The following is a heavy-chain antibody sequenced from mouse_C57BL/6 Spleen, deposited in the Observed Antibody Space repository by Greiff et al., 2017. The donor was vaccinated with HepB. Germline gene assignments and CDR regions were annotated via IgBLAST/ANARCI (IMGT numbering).Heavy chain of an antibody. D-gene: IGHD2-1*01. CDR2: IDPSDSET. V-gene: IGHV1-52*01. CDR3: ARAGGNPWYFDV. CDR1: GYTFTSYW. J-gene: IGHJ1*03. Sequence: QVQLQQPGAELVRPGSSVKLSCKASGYTFTSYWMHWVKQRPIQGLEWIGNIDPSDSETHYNQKFKDKATLTVDKSSSTAYMQLSSLTSEDSAVYYCARAGGNPWYFDVWGTGTTVTVSS.